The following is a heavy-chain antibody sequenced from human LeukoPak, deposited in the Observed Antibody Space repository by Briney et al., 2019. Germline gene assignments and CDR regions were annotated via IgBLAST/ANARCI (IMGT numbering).Heavy chain of an antibody. J-gene: IGHJ3*02. D-gene: IGHD5-12*01. CDR2: IYYSGST. CDR3: ARWDIVAPFDI. Sequence: PSETLSLTCTVSGGSISSYYWSWIRQPPGKGLEWIGYIYYSGSTNYNPSLKSRVTISVDTSKNQFSLKLSSVTAADTAVYYCARWDIVAPFDIWGQGTMVTVSS. CDR1: GGSISSYY. V-gene: IGHV4-59*01.